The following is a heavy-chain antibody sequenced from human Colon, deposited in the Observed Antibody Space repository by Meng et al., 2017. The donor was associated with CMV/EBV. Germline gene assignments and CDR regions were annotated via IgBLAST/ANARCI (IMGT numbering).Heavy chain of an antibody. V-gene: IGHV4-39*07. Sequence: QLQESGAGLVCSCETLSFTCTVSDVTISSSTYYWGWKRQTSGKGLDCNANIYHSGYTYYNPSHKSRLTISVDTPKNQFYLKLTPVTAADTAVYYCATDCGDDYFDRWGQGTLVSVSS. D-gene: IGHD3-10*01. J-gene: IGHJ4*02. CDR3: ATDCGDDYFDR. CDR2: IYHSGYT. CDR1: DVTISSSTYY.